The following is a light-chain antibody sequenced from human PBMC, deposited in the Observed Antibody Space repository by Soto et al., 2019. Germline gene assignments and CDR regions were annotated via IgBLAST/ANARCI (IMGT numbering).Light chain of an antibody. CDR1: SSDVGGYNY. CDR2: EVS. CDR3: SSYTSGTTPYV. J-gene: IGLJ1*01. Sequence: QSALSQPASMSGSDGKSLTISCTGTSSDVGGYNYVSGYRQHPGNAPNLMIYEVSNRPSGVSNRLSGSESGNTASLTISGLQAEDEADYYCSSYTSGTTPYVFGAGTKVTAL. V-gene: IGLV2-14*01.